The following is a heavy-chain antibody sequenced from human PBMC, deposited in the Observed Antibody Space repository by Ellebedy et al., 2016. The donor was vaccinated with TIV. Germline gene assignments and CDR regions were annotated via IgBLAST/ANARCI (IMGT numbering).Heavy chain of an antibody. D-gene: IGHD3-10*01. J-gene: IGHJ5*02. Sequence: GESLKISCAASGFTFNKYALSWVRQAPGKGLEWVSAISGSGGAAYYADFVKGRFTISRDNSKNTLYLQMNSLRAEDTAVYYCAKKSIGPLGRFDPWGQGTLVTVSS. CDR1: GFTFNKYA. CDR2: ISGSGGAA. CDR3: AKKSIGPLGRFDP. V-gene: IGHV3-23*01.